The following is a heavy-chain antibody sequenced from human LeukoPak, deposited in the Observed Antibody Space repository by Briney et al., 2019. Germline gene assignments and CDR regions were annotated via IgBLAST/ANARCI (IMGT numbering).Heavy chain of an antibody. CDR2: INSDGSST. J-gene: IGHJ4*02. V-gene: IGHV3-74*01. Sequence: TGGSLRLSCAASGFTFSSYWMHWVRQAPGKGLVWVSRINSDGSSTSYADSVKGRFTISRDNAKNTLYLQMNSLRAEDTAVYYCALGGIAAPFDYWGQGTLVTVSS. D-gene: IGHD6-13*01. CDR1: GFTFSSYW. CDR3: ALGGIAAPFDY.